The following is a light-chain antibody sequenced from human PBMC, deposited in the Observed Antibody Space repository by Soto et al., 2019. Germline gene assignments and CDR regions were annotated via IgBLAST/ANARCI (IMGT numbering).Light chain of an antibody. CDR3: QQRSNWLIT. CDR2: DAS. Sequence: EVVLTQSPATLSLSPGERATLSCRASQSFSSYLAWYQQKPGQAPRLLIYDASNRATGIPARFSGSGSGTDFTLTISSLEPEDFAVYYCQQRSNWLITFGQGT. J-gene: IGKJ5*01. V-gene: IGKV3-11*01. CDR1: QSFSSY.